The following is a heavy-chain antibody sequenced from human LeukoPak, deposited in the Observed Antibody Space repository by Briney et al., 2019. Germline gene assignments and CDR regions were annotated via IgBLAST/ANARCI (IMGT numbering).Heavy chain of an antibody. CDR3: AGGYSSDNWFDP. CDR1: GHTFTVQY. V-gene: IGHV1-2*06. J-gene: IGHJ5*02. CDR2: INPNSGGT. D-gene: IGHD6-19*01. Sequence: ASVKVSSKASGHTFTVQYMHWGRQAPGQGPEWMGRINPNSGGTNYTQKSPGRVTMTRDTSISTAYMELRRLTPDDTAVYYCAGGYSSDNWFDPWGQGTLVTVSS.